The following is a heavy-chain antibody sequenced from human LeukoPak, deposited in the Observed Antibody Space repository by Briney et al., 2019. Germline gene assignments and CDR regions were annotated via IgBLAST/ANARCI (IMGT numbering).Heavy chain of an antibody. V-gene: IGHV4-34*01. CDR1: GGSFSGYY. CDR3: ARLPLYYYDSSGYFYYFDY. J-gene: IGHJ4*02. CDR2: INHSGST. D-gene: IGHD3-22*01. Sequence: SETLSLTCAVYGGSFSGYYWSWIRQPPGKGLEWIGEINHSGSTNYNPSLKSRVTISVDTSKNQFSLKLSSVTAADTAVYYCARLPLYYYDSSGYFYYFDYWGQGTLVTVSP.